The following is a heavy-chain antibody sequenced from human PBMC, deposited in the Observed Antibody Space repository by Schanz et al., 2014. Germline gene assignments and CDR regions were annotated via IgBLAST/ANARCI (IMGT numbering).Heavy chain of an antibody. CDR2: MNSKTGNT. CDR1: GYTFTSYD. D-gene: IGHD3-16*01. Sequence: QVQLVQSGPEAKKPGASVKVSCKASGYTFTSYDINWVRQATGQGLEWMGWMNSKTGNTGYAQRFQGRVTMTRNTSITTAYLELSSLRSGDTAVYYCTKGRTFGRWGQGTLVTVSS. J-gene: IGHJ4*02. V-gene: IGHV1-8*01. CDR3: TKGRTFGR.